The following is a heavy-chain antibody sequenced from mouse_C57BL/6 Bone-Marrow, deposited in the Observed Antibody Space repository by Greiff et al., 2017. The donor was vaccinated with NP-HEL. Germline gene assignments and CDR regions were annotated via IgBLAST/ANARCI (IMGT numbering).Heavy chain of an antibody. J-gene: IGHJ4*01. CDR3: ARDGSRYYYAMDY. CDR1: GYTFTSYW. V-gene: IGHV1-55*01. D-gene: IGHD1-1*01. CDR2: IYPGSGST. Sequence: QVQLQQPGAELVTPGASVKMSCTASGYTFTSYWITWVKQRPGPGLEWIGDIYPGSGSTNYNETFTRKATLPVDTSSSTASMTLSSLTSEDYSVYYCARDGSRYYYAMDYWGQGTSVTVSS.